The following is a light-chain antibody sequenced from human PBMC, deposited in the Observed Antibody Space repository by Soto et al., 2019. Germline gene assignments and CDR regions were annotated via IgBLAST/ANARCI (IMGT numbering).Light chain of an antibody. CDR3: SSYTSSGTLYV. CDR2: DVS. CDR1: SSDVGGYYY. J-gene: IGLJ1*01. V-gene: IGLV2-14*01. Sequence: QSVLTQPASVSGSPGQSITIYCTGTSSDVGGYYYVSWYQQHSGKAPKLMIYDVSNRPSGVSNRFSGSKSGNTASLTISGLQAEDEADYYCSSYTSSGTLYVFGTGTKVTVL.